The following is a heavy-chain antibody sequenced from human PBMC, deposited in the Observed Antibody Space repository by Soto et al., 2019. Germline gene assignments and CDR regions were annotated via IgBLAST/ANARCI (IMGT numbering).Heavy chain of an antibody. CDR3: AEVVVVPAAIYYYYMDV. CDR2: IYYSGST. J-gene: IGHJ6*03. V-gene: IGHV4-39*01. D-gene: IGHD2-2*01. CDR1: GGSISSSSYY. Sequence: QLQLQESGPGLVKPSETLSLTCTVSGGSISSSSYYWGWIRQPPGKGLEWIGSIYYSGSTYYNPSLKRRVTISVDTSKNQFSLKLSSVTAADTAVYYCAEVVVVPAAIYYYYMDVWGKGTTVTVSS.